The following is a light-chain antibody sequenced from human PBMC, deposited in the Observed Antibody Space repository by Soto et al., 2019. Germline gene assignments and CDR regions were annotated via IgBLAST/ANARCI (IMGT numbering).Light chain of an antibody. CDR1: QGISTL. J-gene: IGKJ5*01. V-gene: IGKV3-15*01. CDR3: QQYYDWPIT. CDR2: APS. Sequence: EIVLTQSPATLSMSPGERATLFCRASQGISTLLAWYQQKPGQAPRLLIYAPSTRAAGIPARFSGSGSGTDVPLTISSLQSEDFAIYYCQQYYDWPITFGQGTRLDIK.